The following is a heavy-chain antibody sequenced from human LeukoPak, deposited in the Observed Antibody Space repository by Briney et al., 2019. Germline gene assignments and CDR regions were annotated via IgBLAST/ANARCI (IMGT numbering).Heavy chain of an antibody. D-gene: IGHD3-22*01. CDR1: GFTFSSYG. CDR2: IWYDGSNK. J-gene: IGHJ4*02. CDR3: ARDGSSGYYYFDY. V-gene: IGHV3-33*01. Sequence: GGSLRLSCAASGFTFSSYGMPWVRQAPGKGLEWVAVIWYDGSNKYYADSVKGRFTISRDNSMNTLYLQMNSLRAEDTAVYYCARDGSSGYYYFDYWGQGTLVTVSS.